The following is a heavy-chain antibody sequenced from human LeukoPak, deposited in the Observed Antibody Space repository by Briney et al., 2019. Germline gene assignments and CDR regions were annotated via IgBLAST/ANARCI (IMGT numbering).Heavy chain of an antibody. V-gene: IGHV3-30*03. Sequence: GRSLRLSCAASGFTFSSYGMHWVRQAPGKGLEWVAVISYDGSNKYYADSVKGRFTISRDNSKNTLYLQMNSLRAEDTAVYYCARANSGLEHIVVVTAIEAFDIWGQGTMVTVSS. CDR2: ISYDGSNK. CDR1: GFTFSSYG. CDR3: ARANSGLEHIVVVTAIEAFDI. D-gene: IGHD2-21*02. J-gene: IGHJ3*02.